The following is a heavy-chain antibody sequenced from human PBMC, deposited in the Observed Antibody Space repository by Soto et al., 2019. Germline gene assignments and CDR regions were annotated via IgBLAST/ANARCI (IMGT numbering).Heavy chain of an antibody. Sequence: SETLSLTCTVSGGSVSRGSYYWTWIRQPPGRELEYIGYVYYSGSTIYNPSLNSRVTISVDTSKNQFSLKLSSVTAADTAIYYCVNLYSSSWYSDSWGQGTLVTVSS. D-gene: IGHD6-13*01. CDR3: VNLYSSSWYSDS. CDR1: GGSVSRGSYY. CDR2: VYYSGST. J-gene: IGHJ5*01. V-gene: IGHV4-61*01.